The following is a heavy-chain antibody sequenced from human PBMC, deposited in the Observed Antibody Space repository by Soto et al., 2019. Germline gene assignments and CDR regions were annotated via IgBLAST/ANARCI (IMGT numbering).Heavy chain of an antibody. CDR2: INPNDGGP. J-gene: IGHJ4*02. CDR1: GYTLTSHH. CDR3: ARVAWQSLDY. Sequence: QVQLVQSGAEVQKPGASVKVSCQASGYTLTSHHLHWVRQAPGQGLEGMGIINPNDGGPLYAQKFQGRVTMTRDTATSTAYMELSSLRSEDTAVYYCARVAWQSLDYWGQGTLVTVSS. D-gene: IGHD5-12*01. V-gene: IGHV1-46*01.